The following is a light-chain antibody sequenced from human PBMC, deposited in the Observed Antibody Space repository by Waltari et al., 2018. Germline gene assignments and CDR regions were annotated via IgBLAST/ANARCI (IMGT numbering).Light chain of an antibody. CDR2: GNN. Sequence: QSILTQPPSASGTPGRTVTISCSGSNSNVGANSVCWYQQLPGTAPKLLIFGNNQRPSGVPDRFSGSKSCTSASLAIRGLRSEDEADYYCATWDDRLTAVFGGGTKLTVL. CDR1: NSNVGANS. V-gene: IGLV1-47*01. CDR3: ATWDDRLTAV. J-gene: IGLJ2*01.